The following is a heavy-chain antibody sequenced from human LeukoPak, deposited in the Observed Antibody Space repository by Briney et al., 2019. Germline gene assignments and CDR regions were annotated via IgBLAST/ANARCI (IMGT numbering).Heavy chain of an antibody. CDR3: ARGPFYSSGSKPFDY. J-gene: IGHJ4*02. D-gene: IGHD6-19*01. CDR1: GGSISSYY. V-gene: IGHV4-34*01. Sequence: SETLPLTCTVSGGSISSYYWSWIRQPPGKGLEWIGEINHSGSTNYHPSLKSRVTISVDTSKNQFSLKLSSVTAADTAVYYCARGPFYSSGSKPFDYWGQGTLVTVSS. CDR2: INHSGST.